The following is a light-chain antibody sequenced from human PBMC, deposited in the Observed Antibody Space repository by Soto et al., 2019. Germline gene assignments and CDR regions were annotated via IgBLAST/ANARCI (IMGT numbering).Light chain of an antibody. CDR1: ESVSSSY. Sequence: EIVLNQPPGTLSLSQGERATLSCRASESVSSSYLAWYQQKPGRAPRLLIYGAPTSATGIRDRFSGSGSGTDFTLTLSRLEPEDVAVYYCQQYGSSPWTFGQGTNVDIK. CDR3: QQYGSSPWT. CDR2: GAP. J-gene: IGKJ1*01. V-gene: IGKV3-20*01.